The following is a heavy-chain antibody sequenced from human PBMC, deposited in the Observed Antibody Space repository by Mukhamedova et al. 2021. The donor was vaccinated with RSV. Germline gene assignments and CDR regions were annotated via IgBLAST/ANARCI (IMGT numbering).Heavy chain of an antibody. D-gene: IGHD1-7*01. Sequence: GKGLGWMGRIDPSDSYTNYSPSFQGHVTISADKSISTAYLQWSSLKASDTAMYYCARVTGTTYAFDYWGQGTLVTVSS. CDR2: IDPSDSYT. J-gene: IGHJ4*02. CDR3: ARVTGTTYAFDY. V-gene: IGHV5-10-1*01.